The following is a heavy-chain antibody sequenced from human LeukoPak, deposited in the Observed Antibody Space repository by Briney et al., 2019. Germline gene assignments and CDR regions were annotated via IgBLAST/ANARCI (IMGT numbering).Heavy chain of an antibody. V-gene: IGHV3-23*01. CDR2: ISGSGGST. CDR1: GFTFSSYA. J-gene: IGHJ4*02. Sequence: GGSLRLSCAASGFTFSSYAMSWVRQAPGKGLERVSAISGSGGSTYYADSVKGRFTISRDNSKNTLYLQMNGLRAEDTAVYYCAKADPPYYDFWSGSPAINFDYWGQGTLVTVSS. CDR3: AKADPPYYDFWSGSPAINFDY. D-gene: IGHD3-3*01.